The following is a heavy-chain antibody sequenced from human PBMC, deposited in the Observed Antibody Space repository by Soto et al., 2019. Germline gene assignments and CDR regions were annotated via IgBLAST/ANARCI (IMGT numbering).Heavy chain of an antibody. Sequence: WASVKVSCKASGGTFSNYAISWVRQAPGQGLEWMGGIIPIFGTANYAQKFQGRVTITADESTSTAYMELSSLRSEDTAVYYCARAHAGYDSSGYPRMDVWGQGTTVTVSS. CDR3: ARAHAGYDSSGYPRMDV. J-gene: IGHJ6*02. CDR2: IIPIFGTA. D-gene: IGHD3-22*01. V-gene: IGHV1-69*13. CDR1: GGTFSNYA.